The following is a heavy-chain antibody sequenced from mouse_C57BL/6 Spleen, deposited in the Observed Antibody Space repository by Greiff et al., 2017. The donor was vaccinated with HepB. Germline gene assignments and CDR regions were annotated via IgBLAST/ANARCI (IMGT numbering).Heavy chain of an antibody. Sequence: EVQLQQSGPELVKPGASVKISCKASGYTFTDYYMNWVKQSHGKSLEWIGDINPNNGGTSYNQKFKGKATLTVDKSSSTAYMELRSLTSEDSAVYYCASGLLSGMDYWGQGTSVTVSS. V-gene: IGHV1-26*01. CDR1: GYTFTDYY. CDR3: ASGLLSGMDY. J-gene: IGHJ4*01. D-gene: IGHD2-10*01. CDR2: INPNNGGT.